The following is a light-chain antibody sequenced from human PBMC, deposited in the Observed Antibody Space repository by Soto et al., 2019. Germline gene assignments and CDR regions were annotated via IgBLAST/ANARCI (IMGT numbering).Light chain of an antibody. CDR3: QQYNNPPYT. V-gene: IGKV1-33*01. J-gene: IGKJ2*01. CDR1: QDIAKY. Sequence: DIPMNQSPSSLSSSLGDRVTITCQASQDIAKYLHWYHQRPGKAPILVIYHASNLEEGAPSRFSGGGSGTSFPLTTNSLQPEDIGTYYCQQYNNPPYTFGQGTQLDIE. CDR2: HAS.